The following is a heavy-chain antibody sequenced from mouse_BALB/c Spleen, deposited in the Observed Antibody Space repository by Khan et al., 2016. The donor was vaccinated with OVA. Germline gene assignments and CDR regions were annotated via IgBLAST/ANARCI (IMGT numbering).Heavy chain of an antibody. CDR1: GYSTTSEFA. V-gene: IGHV3-2*02. D-gene: IGHD2-4*01. Sequence: QLEESGPGLVKPSQSLSLTCTVTGYSTTSEFAWNWIRQFPGNKLGWMGYISYSGNTRYNPSLKSLISITRDTSRNQFFLQLNSVTTEDTATYYCARKDYYDYDPFPYWGQGTLVTVSA. CDR2: ISYSGNT. CDR3: ARKDYYDYDPFPY. J-gene: IGHJ3*01.